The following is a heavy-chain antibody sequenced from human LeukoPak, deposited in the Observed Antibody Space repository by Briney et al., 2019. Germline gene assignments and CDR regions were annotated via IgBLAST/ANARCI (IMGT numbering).Heavy chain of an antibody. J-gene: IGHJ4*02. CDR2: ISGSGGST. Sequence: GGSLRLSCAASGFTFSSYAMSWVRQAPGKGLEWVSAISGSGGSTYYADSVKGRFTISRDNSKNTLYLQMNSLRAEDTAVYYCAKDLPVFSTADSEPGYYFDYWGQGTLVTVSS. D-gene: IGHD2-2*01. CDR3: AKDLPVFSTADSEPGYYFDY. V-gene: IGHV3-23*01. CDR1: GFTFSSYA.